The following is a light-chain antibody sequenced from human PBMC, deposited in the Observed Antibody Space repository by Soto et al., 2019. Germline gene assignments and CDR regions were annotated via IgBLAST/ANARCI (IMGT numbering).Light chain of an antibody. CDR1: SSNIGSNT. CDR2: SNN. Sequence: QSVLTQPPSASGTPGQRVTISCSGSSSNIGSNTVNWYQQLPGTAPKLLIYSNNQRPSGVPDRFSGSKSGTSASLAISGLQSEDKADYYCAAWDDSLNGDVFGTGTQLTVL. J-gene: IGLJ1*01. CDR3: AAWDDSLNGDV. V-gene: IGLV1-44*01.